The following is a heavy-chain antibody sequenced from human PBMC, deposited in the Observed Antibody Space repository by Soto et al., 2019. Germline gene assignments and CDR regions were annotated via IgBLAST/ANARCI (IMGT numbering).Heavy chain of an antibody. CDR3: ARDGPRGIAAAGNHYYGMDV. Sequence: LRLSCAASGFTFSSYAMHWVRQAPGKGLEWVAVISYDGSNKYYADSVKGRFTISRDNSKNTLYLQMNSLRAEDTAVYYCARDGPRGIAAAGNHYYGMDVWGQGTTVTVSS. CDR1: GFTFSSYA. D-gene: IGHD6-13*01. CDR2: ISYDGSNK. V-gene: IGHV3-30-3*01. J-gene: IGHJ6*02.